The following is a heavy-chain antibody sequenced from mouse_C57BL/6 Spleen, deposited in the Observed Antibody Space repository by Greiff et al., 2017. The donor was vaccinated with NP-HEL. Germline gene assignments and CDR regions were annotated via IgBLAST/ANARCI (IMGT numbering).Heavy chain of an antibody. J-gene: IGHJ3*01. CDR2: IWRGGST. CDR1: GFSLTSYG. Sequence: VMLVESGPGLVQPSQSLSITCTVSGFSLTSYGVHWVRQSPGKGLEWLGVIWRGGSTDYNAAFMSRLSITKDNSKIQVFFKMNSLQADDTAIYYCALYDYGFAYWGQGTLVTVSA. V-gene: IGHV2-5*01. CDR3: ALYDYGFAY. D-gene: IGHD2-4*01.